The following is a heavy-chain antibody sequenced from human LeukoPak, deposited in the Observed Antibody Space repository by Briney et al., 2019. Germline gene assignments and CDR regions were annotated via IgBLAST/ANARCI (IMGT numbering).Heavy chain of an antibody. CDR3: ARGRRGTMIVVATPIYYYYYMDV. Sequence: GASVKVSCXASGYTFTSYDINWVRQANGQGLEWMGWMNPNSGNTGYAQKFQGRVTMTRNTSISTAYMELSSLRSEDTAVYYCARGRRGTMIVVATPIYYYYYMDVWGKGTTVTVSS. CDR1: GYTFTSYD. D-gene: IGHD3-22*01. CDR2: MNPNSGNT. V-gene: IGHV1-8*01. J-gene: IGHJ6*03.